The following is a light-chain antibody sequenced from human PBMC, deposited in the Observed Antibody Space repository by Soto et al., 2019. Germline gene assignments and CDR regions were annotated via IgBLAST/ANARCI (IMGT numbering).Light chain of an antibody. V-gene: IGKV1-12*01. J-gene: IGKJ3*01. CDR3: QQNNSFPFT. Sequence: DIQMTQSPSSVSASVGDRVTITCRASQAIGSWFAWYQQKPGKAPQLLVYDASTLQSGVPSRFSGSGSATDFTLTISSLQPEDFATYHCQQNNSFPFTFGPGTTVDIK. CDR2: DAS. CDR1: QAIGSW.